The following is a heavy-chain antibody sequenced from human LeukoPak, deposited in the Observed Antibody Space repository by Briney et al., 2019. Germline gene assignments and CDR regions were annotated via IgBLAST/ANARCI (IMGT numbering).Heavy chain of an antibody. V-gene: IGHV4-59*13. Sequence: KPSETLSLTCTVSGGSISSYYWSWIQQPPGKGLEWIGYIYYSGSTNYNPSLKSRVTISVDTSKNQFSLKLSSVTAADTAVYYCARRGYYDSSGYYSYDAFDIWGQGTMVTVSS. CDR2: IYYSGST. CDR3: ARRGYYDSSGYYSYDAFDI. D-gene: IGHD3-22*01. CDR1: GGSISSYY. J-gene: IGHJ3*02.